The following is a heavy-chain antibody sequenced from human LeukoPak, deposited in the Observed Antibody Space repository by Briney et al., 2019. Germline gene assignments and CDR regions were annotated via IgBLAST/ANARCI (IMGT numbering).Heavy chain of an antibody. CDR1: GFTFRSHA. Sequence: PGGSPRLSCAASGFTFRSHAMHWVRQAPGKGLEWVAVISYDGNNKYYAGSVKGRFSISRDNSKNTLYLQMNSLRPEDRAIYHCARDRVTTATGTYYFDYWGQGTLVTVSS. V-gene: IGHV3-30-3*01. J-gene: IGHJ4*02. CDR2: ISYDGNNK. CDR3: ARDRVTTATGTYYFDY. D-gene: IGHD4-11*01.